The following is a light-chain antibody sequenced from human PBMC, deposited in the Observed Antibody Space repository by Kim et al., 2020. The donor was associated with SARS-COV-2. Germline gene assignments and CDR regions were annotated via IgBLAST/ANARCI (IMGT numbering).Light chain of an antibody. CDR2: DAS. CDR3: QQYNSDTQT. CDR1: QSISSW. V-gene: IGKV1-5*01. Sequence: DIQMTQSPSTLSASVGDRVTITCRASQSISSWLAWYQQKPGKAPKLLIYDASSLESGVPSRFSGSGSGTEFTLTISSLQPDDFATYYCQQYNSDTQTFGQGTKVYIK. J-gene: IGKJ1*01.